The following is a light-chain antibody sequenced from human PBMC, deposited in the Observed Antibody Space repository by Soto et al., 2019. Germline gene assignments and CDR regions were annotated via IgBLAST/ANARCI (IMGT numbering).Light chain of an antibody. CDR3: YQYYNRPPIT. V-gene: IGKV3-15*01. Sequence: EIVLTQSPATLSLSPGERATLSCRASQSVSSYLAWYQQKPGKAPRLLIYDASSRATGIPARFSGSGSGTEKTTPISSRQSEDFVVYCCYQYYNRPPITFGQGTKVDIK. J-gene: IGKJ1*01. CDR2: DAS. CDR1: QSVSSY.